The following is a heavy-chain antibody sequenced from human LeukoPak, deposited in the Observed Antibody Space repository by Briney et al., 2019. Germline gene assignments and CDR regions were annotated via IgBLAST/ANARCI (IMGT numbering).Heavy chain of an antibody. CDR2: IYYSGST. CDR3: ARASGYSSSWYPDY. Sequence: SETLSLTCTVSGGSISSYYWSWIRQPPGMGLEWIGYIYYSGSTNYNPSLRSRVSISVDTSKNQFSLKLSSVTAADTAEYYCARASGYSSSWYPDYWGQGTLVTVSS. D-gene: IGHD6-13*01. CDR1: GGSISSYY. J-gene: IGHJ4*02. V-gene: IGHV4-59*01.